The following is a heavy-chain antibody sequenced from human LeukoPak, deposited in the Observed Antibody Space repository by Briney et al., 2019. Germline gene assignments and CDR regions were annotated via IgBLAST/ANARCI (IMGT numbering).Heavy chain of an antibody. D-gene: IGHD3-10*01. CDR2: INPNSGGT. J-gene: IGHJ6*02. CDR1: GYTFTRYY. CDR3: GRGRGPLLWFGESNYYYGMDV. V-gene: IGHV1-2*02. Sequence: ASVKVSCKASGYTFTRYYMHWVRQAPGQGLEWMGWINPNSGGTNYAQKVQGRVTMTRDTSISTAYMELSRLRSDDTAVYYCGRGRGPLLWFGESNYYYGMDVWGQGTTVTVSS.